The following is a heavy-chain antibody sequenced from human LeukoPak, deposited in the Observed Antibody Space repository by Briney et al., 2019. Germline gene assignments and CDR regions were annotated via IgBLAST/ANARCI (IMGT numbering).Heavy chain of an antibody. J-gene: IGHJ4*02. CDR2: ISGTSGGGGHT. Sequence: PGGSLRLSCAASGFTFSTYAMSWVRQAPGKGLEWVSTISGTSGGGGHTWYADSVKGRFTISRDDSKNTLHLQLNSLRAEDTAMYYCAKDPSSGYCSTGICFESPFDSWGQGTLVTVSS. CDR3: AKDPSSGYCSTGICFESPFDS. D-gene: IGHD2-15*01. CDR1: GFTFSTYA. V-gene: IGHV3-23*01.